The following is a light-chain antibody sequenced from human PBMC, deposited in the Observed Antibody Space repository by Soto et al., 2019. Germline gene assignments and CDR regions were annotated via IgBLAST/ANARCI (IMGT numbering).Light chain of an antibody. J-gene: IGLJ1*01. Sequence: QSALTQPASVSGSPGQSITISCTGTSSDVGGYNYVSWYQQHPGKAPKLMIYEVSNRPPGDSNRFSGSKSGNTASLTISGLQAEDEADYYCSSYTSSSTRVFGTGTKLTVL. CDR3: SSYTSSSTRV. CDR1: SSDVGGYNY. CDR2: EVS. V-gene: IGLV2-14*01.